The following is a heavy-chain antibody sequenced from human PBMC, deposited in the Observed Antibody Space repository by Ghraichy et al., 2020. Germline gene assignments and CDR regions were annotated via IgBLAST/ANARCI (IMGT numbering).Heavy chain of an antibody. CDR3: ARVVGATSN. CDR1: GGSFSGYY. D-gene: IGHD1-26*01. CDR2: INHSGST. V-gene: IGHV4-34*01. Sequence: SETLSLTCAVYGGSFSGYYWSWIRQPPGKGLEWIGEINHSGSTNYNPSLKSRVTISVDTSKNQFSLKLSSVTAADTAVYYCARVVGATSNWGQGTLVTVSS. J-gene: IGHJ4*02.